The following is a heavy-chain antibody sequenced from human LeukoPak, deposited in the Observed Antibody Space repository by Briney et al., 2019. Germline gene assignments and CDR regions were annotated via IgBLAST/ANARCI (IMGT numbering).Heavy chain of an antibody. CDR3: TTEYYYDSGGYPTLDY. CDR2: IKSKTDGGTT. CDR1: GFTFSNVW. Sequence: PGGSVRLTCAASGFTFSNVWMSWVRQAPGKGLEWVGRIKSKTDGGTTDYAAPVKGRFTISRDDSKNTLYLQMNSLKTEDTAVYYCTTEYYYDSGGYPTLDYWGEGTRVTVSS. D-gene: IGHD3-22*01. J-gene: IGHJ4*02. V-gene: IGHV3-15*01.